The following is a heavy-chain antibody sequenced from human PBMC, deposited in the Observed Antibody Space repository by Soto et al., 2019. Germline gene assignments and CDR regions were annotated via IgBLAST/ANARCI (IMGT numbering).Heavy chain of an antibody. CDR2: ISYDGSNK. D-gene: IGHD4-17*01. Sequence: QVQLVESGGGVVQPGRSLRLSCAASEFTFSSYGMHWVRQAPGKGLEWVAVISYDGSNKYYADSVKGRFTISRDNSKNTLYLQMNSLRAEDTAVYYCAKEMTTVTTRHYYYGMDVWGQGTTVTVSS. J-gene: IGHJ6*02. V-gene: IGHV3-30*18. CDR1: EFTFSSYG. CDR3: AKEMTTVTTRHYYYGMDV.